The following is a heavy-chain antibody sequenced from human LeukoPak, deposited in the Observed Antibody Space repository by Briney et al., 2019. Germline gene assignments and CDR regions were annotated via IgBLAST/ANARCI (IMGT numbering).Heavy chain of an antibody. V-gene: IGHV3-48*01. Sequence: PGGSLRLSCEASGFSFSNYNMNWVRQAPGKGLEWVSYITLSSTTLYYADSVKGRFTISRDNAKNSLYLQMNSLRAEDTAVYYCAELGITMIGGVWGKGTTVTISS. J-gene: IGHJ6*04. CDR2: ITLSSTTL. D-gene: IGHD3-10*02. CDR1: GFSFSNYN. CDR3: AELGITMIGGV.